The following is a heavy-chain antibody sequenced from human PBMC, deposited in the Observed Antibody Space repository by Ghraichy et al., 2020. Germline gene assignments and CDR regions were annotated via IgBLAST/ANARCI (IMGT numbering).Heavy chain of an antibody. CDR1: HVTMSQYT. Sequence: SETLSLTCSAPHVTMSQYTWSWIRHSPGKGLEWIGYIYTSGVPNYSPSFKGRVTISRDVSNNQFSLALKQMSAADTATYFCAREGVLDNLYDNSGPFDQWGQGAQVIVS. CDR3: AREGVLDNLYDNSGPFDQ. CDR2: IYTSGVP. J-gene: IGHJ4*02. D-gene: IGHD3-22*01. V-gene: IGHV4-4*08.